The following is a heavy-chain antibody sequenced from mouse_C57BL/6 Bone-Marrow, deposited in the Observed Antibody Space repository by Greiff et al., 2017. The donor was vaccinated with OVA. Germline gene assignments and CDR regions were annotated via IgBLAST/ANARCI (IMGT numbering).Heavy chain of an antibody. J-gene: IGHJ2*01. CDR3: ARRRDYDGYYFDY. CDR1: GYTFTSYD. D-gene: IGHD2-4*01. Sequence: VQLQQSGPELVKPGASVKLSCKASGYTFTSYDINWVKQRPGQGLEWIGWIYPRDGSTKYNEKLKGKATLTVDTSSSTAYMELHSLTSEDSAVYFCARRRDYDGYYFDYWGQGTTLTVSS. V-gene: IGHV1-85*01. CDR2: IYPRDGST.